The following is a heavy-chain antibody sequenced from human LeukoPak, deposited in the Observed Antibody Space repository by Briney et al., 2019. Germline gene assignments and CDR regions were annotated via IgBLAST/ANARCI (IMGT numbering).Heavy chain of an antibody. CDR3: ARGRKRITMIVVAKYFDY. Sequence: NPSETLSLTCAVYGGSFSGYYWSWIRQPPGKGLEWIGEINHSGSTNYNLSLKSRVTISVDTSKNQFSLKLSSVTAADTAVYYCARGRKRITMIVVAKYFDYWGQGTLVTVSS. CDR1: GGSFSGYY. V-gene: IGHV4-34*01. D-gene: IGHD3-22*01. CDR2: INHSGST. J-gene: IGHJ4*02.